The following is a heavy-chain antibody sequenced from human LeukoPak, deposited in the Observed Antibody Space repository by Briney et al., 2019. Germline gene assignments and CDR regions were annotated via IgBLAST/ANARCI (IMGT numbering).Heavy chain of an antibody. CDR1: GFTFGCYD. Sequence: GGSLRLSCTASGFTFGCYDMNWVRQAPGKGLEWVSTISTGSNYIYYADSVKGRFTISRDNAKGSLYLQMSSLRAEDTAVYYCAKNVESKTLIRRSWFDPWGQGTLVTVSS. V-gene: IGHV3-21*01. CDR2: ISTGSNYI. CDR3: AKNVESKTLIRRSWFDP. D-gene: IGHD2-21*01. J-gene: IGHJ5*02.